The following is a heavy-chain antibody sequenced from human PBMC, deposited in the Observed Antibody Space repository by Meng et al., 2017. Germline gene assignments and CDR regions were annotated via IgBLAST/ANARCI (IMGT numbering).Heavy chain of an antibody. V-gene: IGHV3-15*01. J-gene: IGHJ4*01. CDR1: GFTFSNAW. Sequence: VRLGESGGGLVKPGGSLRLSCAASGFTFSNAWMTWVRQAPGKGLEWIGRMKSNVDGGTVDYAAAVKGRFFISRDDSENTFYLQMNSLKTEDTAVYYCSGHVDYWGHGTLVTVSS. CDR3: SGHVDY. CDR2: MKSNVDGGTV.